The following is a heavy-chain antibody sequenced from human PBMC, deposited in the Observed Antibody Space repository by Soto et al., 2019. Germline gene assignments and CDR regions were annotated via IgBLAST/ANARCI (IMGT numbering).Heavy chain of an antibody. CDR2: ISAYNGNT. Sequence: AVKVACKVSGYTFVSYGISWVRQAPGQGLEYMGWISAYNGNTDYAQKRQGRVTMTTDASTSTAYMELRSLRSDHTAMYYCARDRYFDSTGNFDYWGQGTLVTVSS. CDR3: ARDRYFDSTGNFDY. V-gene: IGHV1-18*01. D-gene: IGHD3-22*01. CDR1: GYTFVSYG. J-gene: IGHJ4*02.